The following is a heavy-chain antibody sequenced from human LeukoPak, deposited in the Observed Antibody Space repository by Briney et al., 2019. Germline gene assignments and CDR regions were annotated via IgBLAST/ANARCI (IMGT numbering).Heavy chain of an antibody. J-gene: IGHJ4*02. CDR3: ARLYCYGSGSYSFDY. Sequence: SQTLSLTCAVSGGSISSGGYSWSWIRQPPGKGLEWIGYIYHSGSTYYNPSLKSRVTISVDRSKNQFSLKLSSVTAADTAVYYCARLYCYGSGSYSFDYWGQGTLVTVSS. CDR2: IYHSGST. CDR1: GGSISSGGYS. V-gene: IGHV4-30-2*01. D-gene: IGHD3-10*01.